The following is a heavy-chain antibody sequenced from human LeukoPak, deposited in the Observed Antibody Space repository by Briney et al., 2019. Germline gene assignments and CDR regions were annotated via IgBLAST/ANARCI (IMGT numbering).Heavy chain of an antibody. V-gene: IGHV3-7*01. CDR3: ARAWGSGSYYHL. CDR1: GFTFGDTW. CDR2: IKQDGSEK. J-gene: IGHJ4*02. Sequence: GGSLRLSCAASGFTFGDTWMNWVRQVPGQGLEWVANIKQDGSEKFYVASVKGRFTISRDNGKSSLYLQMNSLRAEDTAVYYCARAWGSGSYYHLWGQGTLVTVSS. D-gene: IGHD3-10*01.